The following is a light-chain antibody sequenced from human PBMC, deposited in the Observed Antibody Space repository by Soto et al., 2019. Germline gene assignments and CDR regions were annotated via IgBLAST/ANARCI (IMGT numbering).Light chain of an antibody. CDR2: WAS. J-gene: IGKJ2*01. V-gene: IGKV4-1*01. CDR1: QSVLHSSNNENY. CDR3: QQYYSSPYT. Sequence: DIVMTQSPDSLAVSLGERATINCKSSQSVLHSSNNENYLAWYQQKPGQPPKLLIYWASTRESGVPDRFSGSGSGTDFTLTISSLQAEDVTVYYCQQYYSSPYTFGQGTKLELK.